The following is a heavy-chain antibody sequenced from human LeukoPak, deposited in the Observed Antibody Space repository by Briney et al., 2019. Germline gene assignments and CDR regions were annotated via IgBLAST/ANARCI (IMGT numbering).Heavy chain of an antibody. Sequence: NSSETLSLTCAVYGGSFSGYYWSWIRQPPGKGLEWIGEINHSGSTNYSPSLKSRVTISGDTSKNQISLRLISVTAADTAVYYCARGRRNTYNYGSSGSYSHFDSWGQGSLFTVST. CDR2: INHSGST. J-gene: IGHJ4*02. CDR1: GGSFSGYY. D-gene: IGHD3-22*01. V-gene: IGHV4-34*01. CDR3: ARGRRNTYNYGSSGSYSHFDS.